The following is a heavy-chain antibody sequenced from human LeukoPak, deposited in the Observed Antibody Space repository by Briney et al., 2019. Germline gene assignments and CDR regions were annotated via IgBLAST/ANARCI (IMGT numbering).Heavy chain of an antibody. CDR1: GFTFSGAW. D-gene: IGHD6-19*01. CDR2: IKQDGSEK. V-gene: IGHV3-7*03. Sequence: GGSLRLSCAASGFTFSGAWVSWVRQAPGKGLEWVANIKQDGSEKYYVDSVKGRFTISRDNAKNSLYLQMNSLRAEDTAVYYCARDERTGYSSNWGQGTLVTVSS. J-gene: IGHJ4*02. CDR3: ARDERTGYSSN.